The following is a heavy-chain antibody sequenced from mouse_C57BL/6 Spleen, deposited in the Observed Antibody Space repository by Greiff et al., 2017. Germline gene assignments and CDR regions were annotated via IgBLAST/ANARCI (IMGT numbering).Heavy chain of an antibody. J-gene: IGHJ4*01. CDR2: FHPYNDDT. CDR1: GYTFTTYP. Sequence: QVQLQQSGAELVKPGASVKMSCKASGYTFTTYPIEWMKQNHGKSLEWIGNFHPYNDDTKYNEKFKGKATLTVEKSSSTVYLELSLLTSDYSAVYYCARSRPYSNYDYAMDYWGQGTSVTVSS. D-gene: IGHD2-5*01. V-gene: IGHV1-47*01. CDR3: ARSRPYSNYDYAMDY.